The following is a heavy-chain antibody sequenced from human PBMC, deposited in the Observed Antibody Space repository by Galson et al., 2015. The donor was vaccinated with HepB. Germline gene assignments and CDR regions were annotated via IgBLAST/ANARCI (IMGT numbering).Heavy chain of an antibody. J-gene: IGHJ5*02. Sequence: KVSCKASGGTFSSYAISWVRQAPGQGLEWMGGIIPIFGTANYAQKFQGRVTITADESTSTAYMELSSLRSEDTAVYYCARCGVAGGSCYSGVNWFDPWGQGTLVTVSS. CDR2: IIPIFGTA. D-gene: IGHD2-15*01. CDR1: GGTFSSYA. CDR3: ARCGVAGGSCYSGVNWFDP. V-gene: IGHV1-69*01.